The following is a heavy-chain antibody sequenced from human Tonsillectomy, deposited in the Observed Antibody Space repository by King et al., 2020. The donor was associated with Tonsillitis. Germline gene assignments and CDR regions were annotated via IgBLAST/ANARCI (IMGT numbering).Heavy chain of an antibody. D-gene: IGHD6-19*01. CDR3: ALSSEWSLDN. Sequence: QLQESGPGLVKPSGTLSLTCTVSCGSISSSNWWTWVRQSPGKGLEWIVEIFHSGSTNYSPCLKSRVTRSLDKSKNQFSLKLSSVTAADTAVYYCALSSEWSLDNWGQGTLVTVSS. V-gene: IGHV4-4*02. J-gene: IGHJ4*02. CDR1: CGSISSSNW. CDR2: IFHSGST.